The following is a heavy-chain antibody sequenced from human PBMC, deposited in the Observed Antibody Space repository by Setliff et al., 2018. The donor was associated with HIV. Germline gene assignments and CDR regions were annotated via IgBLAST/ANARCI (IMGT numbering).Heavy chain of an antibody. D-gene: IGHD6-13*01. CDR1: GYTLTGYY. V-gene: IGHV1-2*02. CDR2: INPNSGGT. Sequence: ASVKVSCKASGYTLTGYYIHWVRQAPGQGLEWMGWINPNSGGTNYAQKFQGRVTMTRDTSINTAYMELSRLRSDDTAVYYCARGLRVAAAGPIDYWGQGTLVTVSS. CDR3: ARGLRVAAAGPIDY. J-gene: IGHJ4*02.